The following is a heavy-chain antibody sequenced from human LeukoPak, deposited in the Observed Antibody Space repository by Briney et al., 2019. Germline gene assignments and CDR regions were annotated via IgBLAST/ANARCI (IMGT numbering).Heavy chain of an antibody. Sequence: GESLRISCKSSGYHFTNYWISWVRQMPGKGLEWMGRIYPSDSDTSYSPSFQGHVTISADKSISTAYLQWNSLKASDTAMYYCARPMTTGVNYYYYGMDVWGQGTTVTVPS. J-gene: IGHJ6*02. CDR2: IYPSDSDT. D-gene: IGHD4-11*01. CDR3: ARPMTTGVNYYYYGMDV. V-gene: IGHV5-10-1*01. CDR1: GYHFTNYW.